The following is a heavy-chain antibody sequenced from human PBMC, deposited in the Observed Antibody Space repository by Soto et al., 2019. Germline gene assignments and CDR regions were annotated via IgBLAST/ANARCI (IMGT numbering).Heavy chain of an antibody. CDR2: ISGSGGST. V-gene: IGHV3-23*01. CDR1: GFTFSSYA. D-gene: IGHD5-18*01. Sequence: GGSLRLSCAASGFTFSSYAMSWIRQAPGKGLEWVSAISGSGGSTYYADSVKGRFTISRDNSKNTLYLQMNSLRAEDTAVYYCAKDGYSYGLRNWFDPWGQGXLVTVYS. J-gene: IGHJ5*02. CDR3: AKDGYSYGLRNWFDP.